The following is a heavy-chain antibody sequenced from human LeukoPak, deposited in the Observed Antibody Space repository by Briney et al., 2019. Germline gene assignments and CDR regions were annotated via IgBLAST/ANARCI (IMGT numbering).Heavy chain of an antibody. CDR3: AKDIAGSFDY. V-gene: IGHV3-9*01. CDR2: ISWNSGSI. J-gene: IGHJ4*02. Sequence: PGGSLRLSCAASGFTFDDYAMHWVRQAPGKGLEWVSGISWNSGSIGYADSVKGPFTISRDNAKNFLYLQMNSLRAEDTALYYCAKDIAGSFDYWGQGTLVTVSS. CDR1: GFTFDDYA.